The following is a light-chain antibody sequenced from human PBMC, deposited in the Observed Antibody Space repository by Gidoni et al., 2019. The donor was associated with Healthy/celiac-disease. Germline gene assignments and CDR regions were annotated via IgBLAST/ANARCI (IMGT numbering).Light chain of an antibody. CDR1: QSISSY. V-gene: IGKV1-39*01. J-gene: IGKJ3*01. Sequence: DIQMTQSPSSLSASVGDRVTITCRASQSISSYLNWYQQKPGKAPKLLIYAASSLQCGVPSRFSSSGSGTDFTLTISSLQHEDFATYYCQQGYSTPAITFGPXTKVDIK. CDR3: QQGYSTPAIT. CDR2: AAS.